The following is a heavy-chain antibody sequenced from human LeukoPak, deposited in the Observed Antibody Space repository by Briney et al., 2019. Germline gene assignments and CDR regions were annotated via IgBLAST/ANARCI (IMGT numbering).Heavy chain of an antibody. J-gene: IGHJ3*02. CDR1: GYTFTPYD. Sequence: ASVKPSCKAPGYTFTPYDINWVRQATGQRLECMGWMNPNSGNTGYAQKFQGRVNITRNTSISTAYMELSSLRSEDTAVYYCARETGYRDAFDIWGQGTMVTVSS. D-gene: IGHD1-1*01. CDR3: ARETGYRDAFDI. V-gene: IGHV1-8*01. CDR2: MNPNSGNT.